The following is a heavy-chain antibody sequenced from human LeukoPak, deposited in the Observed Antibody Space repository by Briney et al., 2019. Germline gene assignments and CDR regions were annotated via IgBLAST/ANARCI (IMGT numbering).Heavy chain of an antibody. Sequence: GGPLRLSCAASGFIFSSYGMQGVREAPGKGLEWVAVISYDGSNKYYADSVKGRFTISRDNSKNTLYLQMNSLRAEDTAVYYCAKGIGSSSWGQGTLVTVSS. CDR3: AKGIGSSS. D-gene: IGHD6-13*01. V-gene: IGHV3-30*18. CDR1: GFIFSSYG. CDR2: ISYDGSNK. J-gene: IGHJ4*02.